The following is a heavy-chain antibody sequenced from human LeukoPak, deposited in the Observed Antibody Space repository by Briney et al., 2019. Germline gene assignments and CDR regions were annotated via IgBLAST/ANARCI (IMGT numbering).Heavy chain of an antibody. D-gene: IGHD2-21*01. J-gene: IGHJ4*02. CDR1: GYSFTSYG. Sequence: ASVKVSCKASGYSFTSYGISWVRQAPGQGLEWMGWISAYNGNTNYAQKLQGRVTMTTDTSTSTAYMELTYVRSDDTAVYYCTIIPNVILFTHYFEYWGQGTLVTVSS. V-gene: IGHV1-18*01. CDR2: ISAYNGNT. CDR3: TIIPNVILFTHYFEY.